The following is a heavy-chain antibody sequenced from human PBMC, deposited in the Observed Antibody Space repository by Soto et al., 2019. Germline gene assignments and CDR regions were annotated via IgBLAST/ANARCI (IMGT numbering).Heavy chain of an antibody. CDR1: GFIFNEYG. CDR2: IWYDGSNK. CDR3: ARWGCSGSNCNLNQRSFDL. D-gene: IGHD1-7*01. Sequence: QVQLVECGGGVVQPGRSLRLSCAASGFIFNEYGMHWVRQAPGKGLEWVAVIWYDGSNKYYADSVKGRFTFSRDNSKNTMSLQMNSLRVDDTAIYYCARWGCSGSNCNLNQRSFDLWGQVTLVTVSS. J-gene: IGHJ4*02. V-gene: IGHV3-33*01.